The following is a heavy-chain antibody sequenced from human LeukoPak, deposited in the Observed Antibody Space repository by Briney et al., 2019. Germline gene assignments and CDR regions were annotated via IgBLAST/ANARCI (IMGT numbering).Heavy chain of an antibody. D-gene: IGHD6-19*01. Sequence: GGSLRLSCAASGFSFSSYEMNWVRQAPGKGLEWVSAISGSGGSTYYADSVKGRFTISRDNSKNTLYLQMNSLRAEDTAVYYCAKDGYSSGPNWGQGTLVTVSS. CDR3: AKDGYSSGPN. J-gene: IGHJ4*02. V-gene: IGHV3-23*01. CDR2: ISGSGGST. CDR1: GFSFSSYE.